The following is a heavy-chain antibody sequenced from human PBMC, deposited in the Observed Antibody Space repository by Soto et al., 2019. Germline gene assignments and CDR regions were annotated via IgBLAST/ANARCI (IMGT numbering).Heavy chain of an antibody. CDR2: ISANNDHT. CDR3: ARGTYFDY. V-gene: IGHV1-18*01. Sequence: QVQLVQSGAEVKKPGASVKVSCKASGYTLNTYGITWVRQAPGQGLEWMGWISANNDHTNYPQKLHGRVTMTTNTSTSTTYMELRSLTSDDTAVYYRARGTYFDYWGQGTLVTVSS. CDR1: GYTLNTYG. J-gene: IGHJ4*02.